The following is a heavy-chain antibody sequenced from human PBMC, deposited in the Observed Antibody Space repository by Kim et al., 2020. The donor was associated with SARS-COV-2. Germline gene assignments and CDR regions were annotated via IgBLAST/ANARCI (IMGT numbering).Heavy chain of an antibody. CDR3: TRAHNIGRWAYYYYYYMEV. Sequence: GGSLRLSCTASGFTFGDNAMSWVRQAPGKGLEWVGFIRSKAYGGTTEYAASVKGRFTISRDDSKSIAYLQMNSLKTEDTAVYYCTRAHNIGRWAYYYYYYMEVWGKGTTVTVSS. D-gene: IGHD1-26*01. J-gene: IGHJ6*03. CDR1: GFTFGDNA. CDR2: IRSKAYGGTT. V-gene: IGHV3-49*04.